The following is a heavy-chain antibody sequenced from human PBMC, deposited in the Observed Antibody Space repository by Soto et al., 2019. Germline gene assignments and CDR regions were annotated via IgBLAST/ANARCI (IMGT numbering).Heavy chain of an antibody. CDR3: ARGIEARYKGPYYYGMDV. CDR1: GGSISSYY. D-gene: IGHD1-1*01. V-gene: IGHV4-59*01. Sequence: SETLSLTSTCSGGSISSYYWSWIRQPPGKGLGWIGYIYYSGSTNYNPSLKSRVSRSVCTSKNQFSLKLSSVTAAGTAVHCWARGIEARYKGPYYYGMDVWGQGTTVSVSS. CDR2: IYYSGST. J-gene: IGHJ6*02.